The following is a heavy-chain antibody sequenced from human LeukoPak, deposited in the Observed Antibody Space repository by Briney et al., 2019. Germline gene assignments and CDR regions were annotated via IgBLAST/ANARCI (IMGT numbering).Heavy chain of an antibody. CDR3: ARDSDCSGGSCYPDY. CDR1: GGSISSYY. Sequence: SETLSLTCTVSGGSISSYYWSWIRQPPGKGLEWIGYIYYSGSTNYNPSLESRVTISVDTSKNQFSLKLSSVTAADTAVYYCARDSDCSGGSCYPDYWGQGTLVTVSS. CDR2: IYYSGST. D-gene: IGHD2-15*01. J-gene: IGHJ4*02. V-gene: IGHV4-59*01.